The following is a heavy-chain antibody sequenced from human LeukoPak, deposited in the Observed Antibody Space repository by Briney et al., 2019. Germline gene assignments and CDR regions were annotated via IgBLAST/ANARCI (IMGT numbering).Heavy chain of an antibody. J-gene: IGHJ6*02. V-gene: IGHV4-31*03. Sequence: PSETLSLTCTVSGGSISSGGYYWSWIRQHPGKGLEWIGYIYYSGSTYYNPSLKSRVTISVDTSKNQFSLKLSSVTAADTAVYYCAREVVVTEDYYYYGMDVWGQGTTVTVSS. CDR2: IYYSGST. CDR1: GGSISSGGYY. CDR3: AREVVVTEDYYYYGMDV. D-gene: IGHD2-21*02.